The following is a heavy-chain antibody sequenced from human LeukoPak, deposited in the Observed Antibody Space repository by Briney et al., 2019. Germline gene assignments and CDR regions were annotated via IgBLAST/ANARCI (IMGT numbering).Heavy chain of an antibody. D-gene: IGHD1-1*01. CDR2: IYHSGST. CDR3: ARDGIWNRPGGFWDY. J-gene: IGHJ4*02. V-gene: IGHV4-38-2*02. Sequence: SETLSLTCTVSGYSISSGYYWGWIRQPPGKGLEWIGSIYHSGSTYYNPSLKSRVTISVDTSKNQFSLKLSSVTAADTAVYYCARDGIWNRPGGFWDYWGQGTLVTVSS. CDR1: GYSISSGYY.